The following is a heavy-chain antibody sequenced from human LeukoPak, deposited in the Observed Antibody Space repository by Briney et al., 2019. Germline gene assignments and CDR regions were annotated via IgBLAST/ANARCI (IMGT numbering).Heavy chain of an antibody. Sequence: GEYLRLSCAASGFTFSSNWMHWVRQAPGKGLVWVSRINHDGSSTSYADSVKGRFTISRDNAKNTLYLQMNSLRAEDTALYFCARHCTSTSCYDYWGQGTLVTVSS. V-gene: IGHV3-74*01. D-gene: IGHD2-2*01. CDR2: INHDGSST. CDR3: ARHCTSTSCYDY. CDR1: GFTFSSNW. J-gene: IGHJ4*02.